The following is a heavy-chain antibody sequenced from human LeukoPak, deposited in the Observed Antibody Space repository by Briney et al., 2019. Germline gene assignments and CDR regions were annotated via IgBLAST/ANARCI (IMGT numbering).Heavy chain of an antibody. J-gene: IGHJ4*02. CDR1: GFTFSSYW. CDR2: ISSSSSYI. CDR3: ARESDFWSGYYNPSYFDY. V-gene: IGHV3-21*01. Sequence: PGGSLRLSCAASGFTFSSYWMSWVRQAPGKGLEWVSSISSSSSYIYYADSVKGRFTISRDNAKNSLYLQMNSLRAEDTAVYYCARESDFWSGYYNPSYFDYWGQGTLVTVSS. D-gene: IGHD3-3*01.